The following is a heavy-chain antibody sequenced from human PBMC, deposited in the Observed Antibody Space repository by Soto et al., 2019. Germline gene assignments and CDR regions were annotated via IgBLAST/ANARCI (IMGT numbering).Heavy chain of an antibody. CDR1: GYTFTSYY. CDR3: GGSIAVAGTDNDAFDI. V-gene: IGHV1-46*01. D-gene: IGHD6-19*01. CDR2: INPSGGST. J-gene: IGHJ3*02. Sequence: ASVKVSCKASGYTFTSYYMHWVRQAPGEGLEWMGIINPSGGSTSYAQKFQGRVTMTRDTSTSTVYMELSSLRSEDTAVYYCGGSIAVAGTDNDAFDIWGQGTMVTVSS.